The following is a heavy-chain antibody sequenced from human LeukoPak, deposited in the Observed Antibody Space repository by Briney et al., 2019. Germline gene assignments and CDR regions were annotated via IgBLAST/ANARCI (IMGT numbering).Heavy chain of an antibody. CDR3: AKESYCYDSSGYYPFGY. V-gene: IGHV3-23*01. J-gene: IGHJ4*02. Sequence: GGSLRLSCAASGFTFSSYAMSWVRQAPGKGLEWVSAISGSGGSTYYADSVKGRFTISSDNSKNTLYLQMNSLRAEDTAVYYCAKESYCYDSSGYYPFGYWGQGTLVTVSS. CDR1: GFTFSSYA. D-gene: IGHD3-22*01. CDR2: ISGSGGST.